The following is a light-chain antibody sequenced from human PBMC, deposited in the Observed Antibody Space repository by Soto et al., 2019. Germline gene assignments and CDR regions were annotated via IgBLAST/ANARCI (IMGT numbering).Light chain of an antibody. CDR3: YSYASGYYV. CDR1: SSDVGGYNY. V-gene: IGLV2-11*01. Sequence: QSALTQPHSVSGSPGQSVTISCTGTSSDVGGYNYVSWYQQHPGEAPKLIIYDVSKRPSGVPDRFSGSKSGNTASLTISGLQAEDEADYYCYSYASGYYVFGTGTKLTVL. CDR2: DVS. J-gene: IGLJ1*01.